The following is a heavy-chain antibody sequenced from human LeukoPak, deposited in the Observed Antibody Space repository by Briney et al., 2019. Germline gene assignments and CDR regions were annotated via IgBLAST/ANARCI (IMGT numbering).Heavy chain of an antibody. CDR2: IYTSGST. V-gene: IGHV4-61*02. Sequence: PSQTLSLTCTVSGGSISSGSYYWSWIRQPAGKGLEWIGRIYTSGSTNYNPSLKSRVTISVDTSKNQFSLKLSSVTAADTAVYYCARKVRIAAAGNRDAFDIWGQGTMVTVSS. CDR3: ARKVRIAAAGNRDAFDI. J-gene: IGHJ3*02. CDR1: GGSISSGSYY. D-gene: IGHD6-13*01.